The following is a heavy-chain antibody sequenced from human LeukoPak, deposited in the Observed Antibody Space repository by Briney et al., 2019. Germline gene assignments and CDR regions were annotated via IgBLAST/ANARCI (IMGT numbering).Heavy chain of an antibody. Sequence: PGRSLRLSCAASGFTFSSYWMHWVRQAPGKGLVWVSRINSDGRSADYVDSVKGRFNISRDNAKNTLYLQMNSLRAEDTAVYYCTRDGMGDYRNDYWGQGTLVTVSS. CDR2: INSDGRSA. V-gene: IGHV3-74*01. CDR1: GFTFSSYW. CDR3: TRDGMGDYRNDY. J-gene: IGHJ4*02. D-gene: IGHD4-17*01.